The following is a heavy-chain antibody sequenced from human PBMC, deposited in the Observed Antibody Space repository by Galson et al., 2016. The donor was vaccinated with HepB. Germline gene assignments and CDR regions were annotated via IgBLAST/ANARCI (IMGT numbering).Heavy chain of an antibody. CDR2: ISTYSGNT. V-gene: IGHV1-18*01. CDR1: GYTFTTSG. J-gene: IGHJ4*02. D-gene: IGHD2/OR15-2a*01. CDR3: ARDVQYRFDS. Sequence: SVKVSSKASGYTFTTSGISWVRQAPGQGLEWMGWISTYSGNTKYAQKFQGGLTLTTDSSTTTAYMELRSLRFDDTALYYCARDVQYRFDSWGQGTLVTVSS.